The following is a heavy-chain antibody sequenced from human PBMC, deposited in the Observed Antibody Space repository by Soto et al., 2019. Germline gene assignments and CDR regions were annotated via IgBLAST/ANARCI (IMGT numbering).Heavy chain of an antibody. CDR2: IYWDDDK. Sequence: QITLTESGPTRVKPTQTLTLTCTFSGFSLSSSGVGVGWIRQPPGKALEWLAVIYWDDDKRYNPSLKSRLSIIKDTTKNQVVLTMTYMDPVDTATYFCAHRGYMNGNWDQGYLDHWVQGTLVTVSS. CDR1: GFSLSSSGVG. D-gene: IGHD5-18*01. CDR3: AHRGYMNGNWDQGYLDH. V-gene: IGHV2-5*02. J-gene: IGHJ4*02.